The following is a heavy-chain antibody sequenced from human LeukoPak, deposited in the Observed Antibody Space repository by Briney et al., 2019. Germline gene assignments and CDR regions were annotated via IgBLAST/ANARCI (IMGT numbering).Heavy chain of an antibody. CDR3: ARDQMGYCSSTSCSPQGY. CDR2: FDPEDGET. Sequence: ASVKVSCKVSGYTLTELSMHWVRQAPGKGLEWMGGFDPEDGETIYAQKFQGRVTMTEDTSTDTAYMELSSLRSEDTAVYYCARDQMGYCSSTSCSPQGYWGQGTLVTVSS. V-gene: IGHV1-24*01. CDR1: GYTLTELS. J-gene: IGHJ4*02. D-gene: IGHD2-2*01.